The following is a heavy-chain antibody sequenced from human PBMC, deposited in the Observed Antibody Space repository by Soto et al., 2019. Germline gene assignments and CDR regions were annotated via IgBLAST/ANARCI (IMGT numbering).Heavy chain of an antibody. CDR3: ARQEYSITWYLKY. D-gene: IGHD6-13*01. Sequence: EVQLLESGGGVVQPGGSLGLSCAASGFTFSAYAMSWVRQAPGKGLEWVSVISGGGGATYYADSVKGRFTISRDNSKNTLYLQMNSLRAEDTAVYYCARQEYSITWYLKYWGQGTLVTVSS. J-gene: IGHJ4*02. CDR1: GFTFSAYA. V-gene: IGHV3-23*01. CDR2: ISGGGGAT.